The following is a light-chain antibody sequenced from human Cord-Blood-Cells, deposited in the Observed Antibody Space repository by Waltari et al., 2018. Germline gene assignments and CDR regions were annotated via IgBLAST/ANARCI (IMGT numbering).Light chain of an antibody. CDR2: DAS. J-gene: IGKJ3*01. CDR3: QQRSNWPLT. Sequence: EIVLTLSPATLPLSPGGRATLSCRASQSVSSYLAWYQQKPGQAPRLLIYDASNRATGIPARFSGSGSGTDFTLTISSLEPEDFAVYYCQQRSNWPLTFGPGTKVDIK. CDR1: QSVSSY. V-gene: IGKV3-11*01.